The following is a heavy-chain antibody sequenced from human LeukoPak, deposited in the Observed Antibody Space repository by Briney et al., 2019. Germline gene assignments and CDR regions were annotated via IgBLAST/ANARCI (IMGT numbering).Heavy chain of an antibody. CDR1: GLTFSSYA. D-gene: IGHD2-2*02. Sequence: GRSLRLSCAASGLTFSSYAMHWVRQAPGKGLEWVAVISYDGSNKYYADSVKGRFTISRDNSKNTLYLQMNSLRAEDTAVYYCARDKGYCSSTSCYILIDYWGQGTLVTVSS. V-gene: IGHV3-30-3*01. CDR2: ISYDGSNK. J-gene: IGHJ4*02. CDR3: ARDKGYCSSTSCYILIDY.